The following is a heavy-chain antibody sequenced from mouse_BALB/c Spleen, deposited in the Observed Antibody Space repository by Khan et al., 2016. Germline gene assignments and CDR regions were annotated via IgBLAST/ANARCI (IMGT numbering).Heavy chain of an antibody. CDR1: GFTFNTNA. CDR3: VRDTPVAY. J-gene: IGHJ3*01. V-gene: IGHV10S3*01. CDR2: IRSKSNNYAT. Sequence: EVQLVETGGGLVQPRGSLKLSCAASGFTFNTNAMNWVRQAPGQGLEWVSRIRSKSNNYATYYADSVKDRYTISRDDSQSMLYLQMNNLITEDTAMYYCVRDTPVAYWGQGTLVTVSA.